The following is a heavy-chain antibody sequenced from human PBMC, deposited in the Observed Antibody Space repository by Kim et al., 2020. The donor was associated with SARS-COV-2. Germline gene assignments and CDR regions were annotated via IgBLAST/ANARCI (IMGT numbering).Heavy chain of an antibody. V-gene: IGHV1-46*01. CDR3: ARDLNDEANAY. Sequence: ASVKVSCKASGYTFISYYMHWVRQAPGQGLEWMGIINLNGGNTVYAQEFQGRVTLTGDTSSSTVYMELSRLTPEDTAVYYCARDLNDEANAYWGQGTLVTVSS. J-gene: IGHJ4*02. CDR1: GYTFISYY. D-gene: IGHD1-1*01. CDR2: INLNGGNT.